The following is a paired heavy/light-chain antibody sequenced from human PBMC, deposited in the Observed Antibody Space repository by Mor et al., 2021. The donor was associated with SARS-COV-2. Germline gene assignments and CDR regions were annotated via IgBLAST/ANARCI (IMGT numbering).Heavy chain of an antibody. V-gene: IGHV3-23*04. D-gene: IGHD3-10*01. Sequence: EVQLVDSGGGLEQPGGSLRLSCAASGFTFSSYAMGWVRQAPGKGLEWVSGISGSGGSSGSTYYADSVKGRFTVSRDNSKHTLFLQMNSLRAEDTAVYYCVKYSSSWFGWLDQWGQGTLVTVSS. CDR1: GFTFSSYA. CDR2: ISGSGGSSGST. J-gene: IGHJ4*02. CDR3: VKYSSSWFGWLDQ.
Light chain of an antibody. V-gene: IGKV1-NL1*01. Sequence: DIQMTQSPSSLSASVGDRVTITCRASQGVSNSLAWYQQKPGKAPKVLVYAASRLESGVPSRFSGSGSGTDFTLTISSLQPEDFATYYCQQYYSTLFTFGPGTKVDIK. CDR3: QQYYSTLFT. CDR1: QGVSNS. J-gene: IGKJ3*01. CDR2: AAS.